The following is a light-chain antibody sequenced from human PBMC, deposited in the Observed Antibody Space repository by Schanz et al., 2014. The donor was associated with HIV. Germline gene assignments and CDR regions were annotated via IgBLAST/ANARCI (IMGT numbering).Light chain of an antibody. Sequence: QSALTQPASVSGSPGQSITISCTGDSSDVGGYDYVSWYQQHPGKAPKLIIYDVTDRPSGVSFRFSGSKSDNTASLTISGLQAEDEADYYCCSYTTTSTYVFGAGTKLTVL. CDR1: SSDVGGYDY. V-gene: IGLV2-14*03. CDR2: DVT. CDR3: CSYTTTSTYV. J-gene: IGLJ1*01.